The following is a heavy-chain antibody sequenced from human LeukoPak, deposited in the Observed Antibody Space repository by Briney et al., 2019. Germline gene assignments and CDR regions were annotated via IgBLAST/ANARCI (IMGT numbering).Heavy chain of an antibody. CDR3: ARGRGDYYGTSGNWFDP. V-gene: IGHV1-18*01. J-gene: IGHJ5*02. CDR2: ISANNGNT. CDR1: GYTFTSYG. D-gene: IGHD3-22*01. Sequence: ASVKVSCKASGYTFTSYGITWVRQAPGQGLEWMGWISANNGNTNYAQKFQGRVTMTTDTSTTTAYMELRSLRSDDTAVYYCARGRGDYYGTSGNWFDPWGQGALVTVSS.